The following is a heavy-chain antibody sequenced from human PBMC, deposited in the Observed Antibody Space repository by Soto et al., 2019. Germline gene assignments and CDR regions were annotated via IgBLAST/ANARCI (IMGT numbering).Heavy chain of an antibody. V-gene: IGHV1-69*12. CDR2: VIPIFGTA. CDR1: GGTFSSYA. CDR3: ASGTMVRGVIIPFGWFEP. D-gene: IGHD3-10*01. Sequence: QVQLVQSGAEVKKPGSSVKVSCKASGGTFSSYAISWVRQAPGQGLEWMGGVIPIFGTANYAQKFQGRGTITGDESTSTAYMELSSLRSDDPAVYYCASGTMVRGVIIPFGWFEPWGQGTLGTVSS. J-gene: IGHJ5*02.